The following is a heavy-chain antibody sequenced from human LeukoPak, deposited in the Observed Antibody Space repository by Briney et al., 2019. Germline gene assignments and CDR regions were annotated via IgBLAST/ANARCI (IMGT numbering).Heavy chain of an antibody. V-gene: IGHV1-69*05. CDR2: IIPIFGTA. CDR3: ARGNVLRFLEWLPGYMDV. D-gene: IGHD3-3*01. Sequence: SVKVSCKASGGTFSSYAISWVRQAPGQGLEWMGGIIPIFGTANYAQKFQGRVTITTDESTSTAYIELSSLRSEDTAVYYCARGNVLRFLEWLPGYMDVRGKGTTVTVSS. CDR1: GGTFSSYA. J-gene: IGHJ6*03.